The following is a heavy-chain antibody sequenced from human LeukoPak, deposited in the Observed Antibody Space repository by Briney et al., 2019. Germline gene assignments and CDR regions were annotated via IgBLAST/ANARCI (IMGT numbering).Heavy chain of an antibody. Sequence: SETLSLTCTVSGGSISSSSYYWGWIRQPPGRGLEWIGSIYYSGSTYYNPSLKSRVTISVDTSKNQFSLKLSSVTAADTAVYYCARRVYSSGWYVFDYWGQGTLVTVSS. CDR1: GGSISSSSYY. CDR2: IYYSGST. D-gene: IGHD6-19*01. CDR3: ARRVYSSGWYVFDY. V-gene: IGHV4-39*01. J-gene: IGHJ4*02.